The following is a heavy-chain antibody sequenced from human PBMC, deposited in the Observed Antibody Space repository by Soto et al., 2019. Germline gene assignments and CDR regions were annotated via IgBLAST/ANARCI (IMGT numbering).Heavy chain of an antibody. V-gene: IGHV3-53*04. D-gene: IGHD1-1*01. CDR1: GFTVSSKY. J-gene: IGHJ6*02. CDR2: IYSGGST. Sequence: GGSLRLSCAVSGFTVSSKYMSWVRQAPGQGLEWVSVIYSGGSTYYADSEKGRFTISRHNSMNALYLQMNSLRADDTAVYYCTRGPEGTGGNHYYGMDVWGQGTMVTVSS. CDR3: TRGPEGTGGNHYYGMDV.